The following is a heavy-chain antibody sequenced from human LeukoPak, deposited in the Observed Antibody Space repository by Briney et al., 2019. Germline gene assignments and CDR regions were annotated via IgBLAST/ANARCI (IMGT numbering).Heavy chain of an antibody. J-gene: IGHJ5*02. CDR1: GFTFSSYA. D-gene: IGHD3-16*01. CDR2: ISGSGGST. CDR3: AKDIQGVRSRKPA. V-gene: IGHV3-23*01. Sequence: GGSLRLSCAAPGFTFSSYAMSWVRQAPGKGLEWVSAISGSGGSTYYADSVKGRFTISRDNSKNTLYLQMNSLRAEDTAVYYCAKDIQGVRSRKPAWGQGTLVTVSS.